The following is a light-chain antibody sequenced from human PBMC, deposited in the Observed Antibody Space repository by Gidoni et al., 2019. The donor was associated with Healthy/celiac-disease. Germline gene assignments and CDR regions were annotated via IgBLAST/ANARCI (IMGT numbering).Light chain of an antibody. J-gene: IGKJ1*01. V-gene: IGKV1-39*01. CDR2: ASS. CDR3: QQSYSTPWT. Sequence: DIQMTQSPSSLSASVGDRVTITCRASQSISSYLNWYQQKPGKAPKLLIYASSSLQSGVPSRFSGSGSGTDFTLTISSLQTKDFATYYCQQSYSTPWTFGQXTKVEIK. CDR1: QSISSY.